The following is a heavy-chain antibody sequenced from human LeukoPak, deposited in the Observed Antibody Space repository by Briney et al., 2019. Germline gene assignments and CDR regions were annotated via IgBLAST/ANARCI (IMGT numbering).Heavy chain of an antibody. CDR2: IYPSDSDT. Sequence: GESLKISCKGSGYSFTNYWIGWVRQMAGKHLECMGLIYPSDSDTRYSLSFQGQVTISADKSISTAYLQCSSLKASDTAMYYCARHVSGARRLDFWGQGTPVIVSS. CDR1: GYSFTNYW. D-gene: IGHD2/OR15-2a*01. J-gene: IGHJ4*02. CDR3: ARHVSGARRLDF. V-gene: IGHV5-51*01.